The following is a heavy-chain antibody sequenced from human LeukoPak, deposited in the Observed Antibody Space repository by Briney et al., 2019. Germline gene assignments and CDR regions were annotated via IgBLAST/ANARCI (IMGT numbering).Heavy chain of an antibody. CDR2: IHTSGST. D-gene: IGHD3-22*01. J-gene: IGHJ4*02. V-gene: IGHV4-4*07. CDR3: ARDQYYYDSSGYYRFDY. CDR1: GNSISSYY. Sequence: SETLSLTCTVSGNSISSYYWSWIRQPAGKGLEWIGRIHTSGSTNYNSSLKSRVTMSVDMSKNQFSLKLSSVTAADTAVYYCARDQYYYDSSGYYRFDYWGQGTLVTVSS.